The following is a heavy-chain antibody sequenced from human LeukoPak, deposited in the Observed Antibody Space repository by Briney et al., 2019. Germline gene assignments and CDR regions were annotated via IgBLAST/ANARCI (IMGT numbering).Heavy chain of an antibody. V-gene: IGHV3-74*01. CDR2: INSDGSST. CDR1: GFTFSSYW. J-gene: IGHJ4*02. Sequence: GGSLRLSCVASGFTFSSYWVHWVRQAPGKGLVWVSRINSDGSSTSYADSVKGRFTISRDNAKNTLYLQMNSLRAEDTAVYYCAREDVDGYLPDGYWGQGTLVTVSS. D-gene: IGHD5-24*01. CDR3: AREDVDGYLPDGY.